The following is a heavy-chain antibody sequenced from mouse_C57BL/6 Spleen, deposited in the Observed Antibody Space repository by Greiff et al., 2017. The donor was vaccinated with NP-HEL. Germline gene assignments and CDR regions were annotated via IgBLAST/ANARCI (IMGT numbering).Heavy chain of an antibody. CDR3: ARGATVVAD. D-gene: IGHD1-1*01. J-gene: IGHJ2*01. CDR2: IDPSDSET. CDR1: GYTFTSYW. Sequence: QVQLKQPGAELVRPGSSVKLSCKASGYTFTSYWMHWVKQRPIQGLEWIGNIDPSDSETHYNQKFKDKATLTVDKSSSTAYMQLSSLTSEDSAVYYCARGATVVADWGQGTTLTVSS. V-gene: IGHV1-52*01.